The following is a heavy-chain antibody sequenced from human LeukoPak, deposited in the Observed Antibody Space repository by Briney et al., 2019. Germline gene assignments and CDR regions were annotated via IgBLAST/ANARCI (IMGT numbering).Heavy chain of an antibody. CDR1: GYTFTNYY. CDR2: INPNGGST. Sequence: ASVKVSCKASGYTFTNYYMHWVRQAPGQGLEWMGIINPNGGSTNYAQKFQGRVTMTRDTSTSTVYMELSSLRSEDTAVYYCARDFRYDFWSGYWSYFEYWGQGTLVTVSS. D-gene: IGHD3-3*01. J-gene: IGHJ4*02. CDR3: ARDFRYDFWSGYWSYFEY. V-gene: IGHV1-46*01.